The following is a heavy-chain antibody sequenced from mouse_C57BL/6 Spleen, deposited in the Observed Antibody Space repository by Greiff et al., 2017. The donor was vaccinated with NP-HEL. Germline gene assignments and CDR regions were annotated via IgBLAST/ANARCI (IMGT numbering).Heavy chain of an antibody. CDR3: ARSETTVVGLHWYFDV. V-gene: IGHV1-69*01. J-gene: IGHJ1*03. CDR1: GYTFTSYW. Sequence: QVQLQQPGAELVMPGASVKLSCKASGYTFTSYWMHWVKQRPGQGLEWIGEIDPSDSYTNYNQKFKGKSTLTVDKSSSTAYMQLSSLTSEDSAVYYCARSETTVVGLHWYFDVWGTGTTVTVSS. CDR2: IDPSDSYT. D-gene: IGHD1-1*01.